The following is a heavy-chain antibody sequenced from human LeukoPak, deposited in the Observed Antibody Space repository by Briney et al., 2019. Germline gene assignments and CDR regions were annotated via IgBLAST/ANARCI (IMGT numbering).Heavy chain of an antibody. D-gene: IGHD4-11*01. V-gene: IGHV1-8*02. Sequence: ASVKVSCKASGYTFTSYGISWVRQAPGQGLEWMGWMNPDSGNTGYAQKFQGRVSMTRNTSINTAYMELSSLRSEDTAVYYCASFLQSRLLPISFYYYGIDVWGQGTTVTVSS. CDR3: ASFLQSRLLPISFYYYGIDV. CDR2: MNPDSGNT. J-gene: IGHJ6*02. CDR1: GYTFTSYG.